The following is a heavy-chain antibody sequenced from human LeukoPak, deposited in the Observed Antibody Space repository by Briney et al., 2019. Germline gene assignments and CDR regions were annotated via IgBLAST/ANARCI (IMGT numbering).Heavy chain of an antibody. D-gene: IGHD3-22*01. CDR1: GYTFTSYG. V-gene: IGHV1-18*01. J-gene: IGHJ4*02. Sequence: ASVKVSCKASGYTFTSYGISWVRQAPGQGLEWMGWISAYNGNTNYAQKLQGRVTMTTDTSTSTAYMELRSLRSDDTAVYYCARDEHYYDSSGQGDFDYWGQGTLVTVSS. CDR3: ARDEHYYDSSGQGDFDY. CDR2: ISAYNGNT.